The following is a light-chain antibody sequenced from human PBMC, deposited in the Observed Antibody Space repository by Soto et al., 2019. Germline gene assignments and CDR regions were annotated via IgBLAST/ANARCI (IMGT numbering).Light chain of an antibody. Sequence: EIVMTPSPATLSFSPVERSTLSFRASQSVGKYLVWYQQTPGQAPRLLIYDASNRATGIPARFSGSGSGTDFTLTISSLEPEDFAVYYCQQSSNWPPVNCGQGTRRAIK. CDR1: QSVGKY. CDR2: DAS. CDR3: QQSSNWPPVN. J-gene: IGKJ5*01. V-gene: IGKV3-11*01.